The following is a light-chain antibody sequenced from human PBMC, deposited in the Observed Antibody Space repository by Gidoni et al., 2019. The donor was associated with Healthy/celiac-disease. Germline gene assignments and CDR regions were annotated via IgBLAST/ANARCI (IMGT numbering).Light chain of an antibody. CDR1: SGSIARNY. Sequence: NFMLTQPHSVSESPGKTVTISCTRSSGSIARNYVQWYQQRPGSAPTTVIYEDNQRPSGVPDRFSGSIDSSSNSVSLTISGLKTEVEADYYCQSYDSSTWVFGGGTKRTGL. CDR2: EDN. J-gene: IGLJ3*02. CDR3: QSYDSSTWV. V-gene: IGLV6-57*04.